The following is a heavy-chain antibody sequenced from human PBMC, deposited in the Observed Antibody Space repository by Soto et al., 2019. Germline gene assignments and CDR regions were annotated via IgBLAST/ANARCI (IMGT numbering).Heavy chain of an antibody. Sequence: LRLSCAASGFTFSSYGMHWVRQAPGKGLEWVAVISYDGSNKYYADSVKGRFTISRDNSKNTLYLQMNSLRAEDTAVYYCAKDLVVVGWNYYYGMDVWGQGTTVTV. CDR3: AKDLVVVGWNYYYGMDV. V-gene: IGHV3-30*18. D-gene: IGHD2-2*01. CDR1: GFTFSSYG. J-gene: IGHJ6*02. CDR2: ISYDGSNK.